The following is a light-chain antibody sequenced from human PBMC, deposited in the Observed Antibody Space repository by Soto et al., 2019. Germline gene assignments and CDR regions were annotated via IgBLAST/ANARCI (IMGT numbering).Light chain of an antibody. CDR1: QSISTY. CDR3: QQLNSYPRT. CDR2: ATS. Sequence: DIQMTQSPSSLSASVGDRVTITCRASQSISTYLIWYQQKPGKAPKLLIYATSSLQSGVPSRFSGSGSGTEFTLTISSLQPEEFATYYCQQLNSYPRTFGQGTKVDIK. J-gene: IGKJ1*01. V-gene: IGKV1-17*01.